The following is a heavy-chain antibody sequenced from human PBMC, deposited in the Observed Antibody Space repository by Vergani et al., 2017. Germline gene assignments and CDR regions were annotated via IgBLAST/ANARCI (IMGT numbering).Heavy chain of an antibody. D-gene: IGHD3-22*01. CDR3: ARGQGVYYDTTGYFNWFDP. V-gene: IGHV1-18*01. J-gene: IGHJ5*02. Sequence: QVQLVQSGAEVKKPGASVKVSCKASGYTFTSYGISWVRQAPGQGLEWMGWISAYNGNTNYAQKLQGRVTMTRDTSISTDYMELSNLRSDDTAVYYCARGQGVYYDTTGYFNWFDPWGQGTLVTVSS. CDR1: GYTFTSYG. CDR2: ISAYNGNT.